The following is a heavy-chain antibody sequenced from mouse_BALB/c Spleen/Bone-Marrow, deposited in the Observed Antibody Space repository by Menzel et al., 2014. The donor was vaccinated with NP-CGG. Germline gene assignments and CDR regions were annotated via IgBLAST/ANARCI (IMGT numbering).Heavy chain of an antibody. J-gene: IGHJ1*01. Sequence: EVKLMESGGGLVQPGGSLKLSCVASGFDFSRYWMSWVRQAPGKGLEWIGEINPDSSTINYTPSLKDKFIISRDNAKNTLYLRMSKVRSEDTALYYCGLLGYYGYHDVWGVGTTVTISS. CDR1: GFDFSRYW. D-gene: IGHD2-3*01. CDR2: INPDSSTI. V-gene: IGHV4-1*02. CDR3: GLLGYYGYHDV.